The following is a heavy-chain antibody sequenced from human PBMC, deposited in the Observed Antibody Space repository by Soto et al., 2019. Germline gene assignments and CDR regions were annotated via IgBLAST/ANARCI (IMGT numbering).Heavy chain of an antibody. Sequence: QVQLQESGPGRVKPSETLSLTCTVSGGSISSYYWSWIRQPPGKGLEWIGSIYYSGSTNYNPSLKSRVTISVDTSKNQFSLKLSSVTAADTAVYYCARHGYSSSWYVWFDPWGQGTLVTVSS. J-gene: IGHJ5*02. CDR1: GGSISSYY. D-gene: IGHD6-13*01. CDR3: ARHGYSSSWYVWFDP. CDR2: IYYSGST. V-gene: IGHV4-59*08.